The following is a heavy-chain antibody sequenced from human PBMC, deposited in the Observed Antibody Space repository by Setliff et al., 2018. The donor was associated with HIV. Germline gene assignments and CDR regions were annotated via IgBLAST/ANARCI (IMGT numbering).Heavy chain of an antibody. V-gene: IGHV4-39*07. J-gene: IGHJ4*02. Sequence: PSETLSLTCTVSGGSISSSSYYWGWIRQPPGKGLEWIGSIYHSGSTYYNPSLKSRVTISVDTSKNQFSLKLSSVTAADTAVYYCARDPGGIVATIPDYWGQGTLVTVSS. CDR1: GGSISSSSYY. D-gene: IGHD5-12*01. CDR2: IYHSGST. CDR3: ARDPGGIVATIPDY.